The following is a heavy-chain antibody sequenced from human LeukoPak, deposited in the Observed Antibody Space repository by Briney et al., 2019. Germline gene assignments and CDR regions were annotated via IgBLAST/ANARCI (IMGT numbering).Heavy chain of an antibody. CDR3: ARGQWELLFTNAFDI. J-gene: IGHJ3*02. Sequence: SETLSLTCTVSGGSISSDYWSWIRQPPGKGLEWIGYIYYSGSTNYNPSLKSRVTISVDTSKNQFSLKLSSVTAADTAVYYCARGQWELLFTNAFDIWGQGTMVTVSS. CDR1: GGSISSDY. CDR2: IYYSGST. D-gene: IGHD1-26*01. V-gene: IGHV4-59*01.